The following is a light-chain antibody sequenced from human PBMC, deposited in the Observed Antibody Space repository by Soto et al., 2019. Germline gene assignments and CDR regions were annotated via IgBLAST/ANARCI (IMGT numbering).Light chain of an antibody. CDR1: QSIGTS. V-gene: IGKV1-9*01. J-gene: IGKJ1*01. Sequence: DVQMTQSPSSLSASVGDRVTISCRASQSIGTSLNWFQQKPGEAPKLLIYAASTLQSGVPSRFSGSGSGTEFTLTISSLQPEDFATYYCQQLNSYLWTFGQGTKVEIK. CDR2: AAS. CDR3: QQLNSYLWT.